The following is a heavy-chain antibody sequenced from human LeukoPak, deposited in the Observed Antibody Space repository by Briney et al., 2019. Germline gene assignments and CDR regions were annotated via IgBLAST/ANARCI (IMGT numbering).Heavy chain of an antibody. CDR3: AKEGTGIHFDY. Sequence: PGRSLRLSFAASGXTFSSNAIHWVRQAPGKGLEWVAEISYDGGNTYYADSVKGRFTISRDNSKNTLYLQMNSLRAEDTAVYYCAKEGTGIHFDYWGQGTLVTVSS. D-gene: IGHD1-1*01. CDR1: GXTFSSNA. J-gene: IGHJ4*02. CDR2: ISYDGGNT. V-gene: IGHV3-30-3*01.